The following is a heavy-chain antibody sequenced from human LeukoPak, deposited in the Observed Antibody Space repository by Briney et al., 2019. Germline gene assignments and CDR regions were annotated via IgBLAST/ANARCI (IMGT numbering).Heavy chain of an antibody. CDR2: IYSDNT. CDR1: GFTVSRNY. Sequence: GGSLRLSCAVSGFTVSRNYMTWVRQAPGKGLEWVSFIYSDNTHYSDSVKGRFTISRDNSKNTLYLQMNSLRAEDTAVYYCARRAGAYSHPYDYWGQGTLVTVSS. V-gene: IGHV3-53*01. CDR3: ARRAGAYSHPYDY. D-gene: IGHD4/OR15-4a*01. J-gene: IGHJ4*02.